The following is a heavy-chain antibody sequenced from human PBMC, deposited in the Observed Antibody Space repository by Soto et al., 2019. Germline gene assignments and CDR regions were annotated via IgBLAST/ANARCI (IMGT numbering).Heavy chain of an antibody. CDR1: GFTFSSYS. J-gene: IGHJ4*02. V-gene: IGHV3-21*01. CDR2: ISSSSSYI. Sequence: EVQLVESGGGLVKPGGSLRLSCAASGFTFSSYSMNWVRQAPGKGLEWVSSISSSSSYIYYADSVKGRFTVSRDNAKNSLYLQMNSLRAEDTAVYYCARDSSGRMIDYWGQGTLVTVSS. CDR3: ARDSSGRMIDY. D-gene: IGHD6-19*01.